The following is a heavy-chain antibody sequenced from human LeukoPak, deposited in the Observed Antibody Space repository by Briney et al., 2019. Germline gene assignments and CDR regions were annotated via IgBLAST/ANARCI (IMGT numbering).Heavy chain of an antibody. D-gene: IGHD2-8*01. CDR1: GGSISSYY. V-gene: IGHV4-59*01. Sequence: SETLFLTCTVSGGSISSYYWSWIRQPPGKGLEWIGYIYYSGSTNYNPSLKSRVTISVDTSKNQFSLKLSSVTAADTAVYYCARVGVRLPRGAGFAFDYWGQGTLVTVSS. CDR3: ARVGVRLPRGAGFAFDY. J-gene: IGHJ4*02. CDR2: IYYSGST.